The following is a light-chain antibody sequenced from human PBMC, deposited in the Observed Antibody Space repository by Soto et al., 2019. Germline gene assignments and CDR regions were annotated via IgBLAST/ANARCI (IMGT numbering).Light chain of an antibody. V-gene: IGKV1-39*01. Sequence: IQLTQSPSSLSASVGDRVTLTCRASQSINIYLNWYQQKPGKAPTLLIYAASSLQSGVRSRFSGGGSRTDFTLTISSLQTEGFATCYCQQSYRSPYTFGQGTKLEI. CDR2: AAS. CDR1: QSINIY. CDR3: QQSYRSPYT. J-gene: IGKJ2*01.